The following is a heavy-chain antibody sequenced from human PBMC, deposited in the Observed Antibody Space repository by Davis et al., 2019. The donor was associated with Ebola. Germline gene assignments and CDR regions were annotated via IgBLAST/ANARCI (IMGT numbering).Heavy chain of an antibody. V-gene: IGHV3-21*04. CDR2: ISSDSDYI. J-gene: IGHJ4*02. CDR3: VEDSDY. Sequence: GESLKISCAASGFTFSTYSMSWVRQAPGKALEWVSSISSDSDYIYYADSAKGRFTISRDNAKNSLFLQMNSLRAEDTAVYYCVEDSDYWGQGTLVTVSS. CDR1: GFTFSTYS.